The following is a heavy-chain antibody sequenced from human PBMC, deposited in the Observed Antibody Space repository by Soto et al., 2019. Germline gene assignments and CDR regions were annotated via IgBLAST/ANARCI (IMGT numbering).Heavy chain of an antibody. CDR3: ARDKSGIVNPRAFAY. J-gene: IGHJ4*02. Sequence: QVPMVQSENEVKKPGASVKVSCKTAGYPFNYFGILRVRQAPGQGLEWVGWVSGSNGKTNYAQKFQDRVTLTIDKSPSTAYMELRTLRFDDTAISYCARDKSGIVNPRAFAYSGQGTLVTVSS. CDR2: VSGSNGKT. D-gene: IGHD1-26*01. V-gene: IGHV1-18*01. CDR1: GYPFNYFG.